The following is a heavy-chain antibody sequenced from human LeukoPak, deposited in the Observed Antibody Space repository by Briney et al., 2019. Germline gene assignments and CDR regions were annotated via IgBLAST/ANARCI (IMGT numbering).Heavy chain of an antibody. D-gene: IGHD2-15*01. CDR3: ARGRFELPY. V-gene: IGHV4-59*01. CDR1: GGSISSYY. CDR2: IYYSGST. J-gene: IGHJ4*02. Sequence: SETLSLTCTVSGGSISSYYWSWIRQPPGKGLEWIGYIYYSGSTNYNPSLKSRVAMSVDTSNNQFFLRLTSVPAADTALYYCARGRFELPYWGQGTLVTVSS.